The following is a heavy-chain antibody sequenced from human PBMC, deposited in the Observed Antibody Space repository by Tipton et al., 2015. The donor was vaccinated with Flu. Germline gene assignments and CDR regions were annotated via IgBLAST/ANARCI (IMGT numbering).Heavy chain of an antibody. V-gene: IGHV3-33*01. CDR3: ARGYDILTDGGGYFDY. J-gene: IGHJ4*02. CDR1: GFTFSNFA. Sequence: SLRLSCAASGFTFSNFAMHWVRQAPGKGLEWVAGVWYDGTNEYYADSVKGRFTISRDNSKNTLYLQVNSLRAEDTAVYYCARGYDILTDGGGYFDYWGQGTLVTVSS. CDR2: VWYDGTNE. D-gene: IGHD3-9*01.